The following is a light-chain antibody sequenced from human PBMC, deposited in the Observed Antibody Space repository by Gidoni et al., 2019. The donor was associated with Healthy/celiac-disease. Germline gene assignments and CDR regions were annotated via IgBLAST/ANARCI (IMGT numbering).Light chain of an antibody. J-gene: IGLJ1*01. CDR2: KDS. CDR1: ALPDQF. CDR3: QSPDSTTSYYV. Sequence: SSELAQPPPVSVSPGQTARITCSGDALPDQFAYWYQQKPGQAPVLLIYKDSERPSGIPERFSGSSSGTTATLTISGVQAEDEADYYCQSPDSTTSYYVFGTGTKVTVL. V-gene: IGLV3-25*02.